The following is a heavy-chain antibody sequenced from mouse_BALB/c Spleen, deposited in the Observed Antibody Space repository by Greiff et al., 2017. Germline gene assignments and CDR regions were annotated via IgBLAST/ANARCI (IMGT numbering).Heavy chain of an antibody. CDR3: VRLRRFAY. Sequence: EADGGLVQPKGSLKLSCAASGFTFNTYAMNWVRQAPGKGLEWVARIRSKSNNYATYYADSVKDRFTISRDDSQSMLYLQMNNLKTEDTAMYYCVRLRRFAYWGQGTLVTVSA. CDR2: IRSKSNNYAT. V-gene: IGHV10-1*02. CDR1: GFTFNTYA. D-gene: IGHD1-1*01. J-gene: IGHJ3*01.